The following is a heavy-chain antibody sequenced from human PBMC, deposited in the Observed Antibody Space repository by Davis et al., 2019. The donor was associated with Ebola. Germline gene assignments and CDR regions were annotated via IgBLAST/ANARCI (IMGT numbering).Heavy chain of an antibody. J-gene: IGHJ4*02. D-gene: IGHD3-16*01. V-gene: IGHV4-39*07. CDR1: GGSISSSSYY. Sequence: SETLSLTCTVSGGSISSSSYYWGWIRQPPGKGLEWIGSIYYSGSTYYNPSLKSRVTISVDTSKNQFSLKLSSVTAADTAVYYCVRVPFTCVGFDDWGQGTLVTVSS. CDR3: VRVPFTCVGFDD. CDR2: IYYSGST.